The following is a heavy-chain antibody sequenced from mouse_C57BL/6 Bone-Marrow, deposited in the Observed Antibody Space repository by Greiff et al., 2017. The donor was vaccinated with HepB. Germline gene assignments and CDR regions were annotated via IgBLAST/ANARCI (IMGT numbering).Heavy chain of an antibody. CDR1: GYTFTGYW. CDR3: SGLLWYHYWYFDV. V-gene: IGHV1-9*01. D-gene: IGHD2-1*01. Sequence: VMLVESGAELMKPGASVKLSCKATGYTFTGYWIEWVKQRPGHGLEWIGEILPGSGSTNYNEKFKGKATFTADTSSNTAYMQLSSLTTEDSAIYYCSGLLWYHYWYFDVWGTGTTVTVSS. CDR2: ILPGSGST. J-gene: IGHJ1*03.